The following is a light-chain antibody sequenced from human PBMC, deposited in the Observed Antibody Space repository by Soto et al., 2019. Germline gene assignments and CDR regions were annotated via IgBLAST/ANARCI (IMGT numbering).Light chain of an antibody. CDR1: QTISKNY. J-gene: IGKJ4*01. V-gene: IGKV3-20*01. CDR2: HAS. CDR3: HQYASSPLT. Sequence: EIVLTQSPGTLSLSPGERATLSCRASQTISKNYLAWYQQKPGQAPRPLIYHASTRAAGIPDRFSGSGSGTDVTLTISRLEPEDFAVYFCHQYASSPLTCGGGTKVEI.